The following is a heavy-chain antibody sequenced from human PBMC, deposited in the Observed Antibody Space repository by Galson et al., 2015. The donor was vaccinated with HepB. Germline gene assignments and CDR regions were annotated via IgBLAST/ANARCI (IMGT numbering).Heavy chain of an antibody. CDR3: AKAFSEINYGVDV. CDR2: ISGTGGST. CDR1: GFTFSSYA. D-gene: IGHD2/OR15-2a*01. J-gene: IGHJ6*02. Sequence: SLRLSCAASGFTFSSYAMNWVRQAPGKGLEWVSGISGTGGSTYYADSVKGRFTISRDDSKNTLFLLMNSLRAEDTAVYYCAKAFSEINYGVDVWGQGTTVTVSS. V-gene: IGHV3-23*01.